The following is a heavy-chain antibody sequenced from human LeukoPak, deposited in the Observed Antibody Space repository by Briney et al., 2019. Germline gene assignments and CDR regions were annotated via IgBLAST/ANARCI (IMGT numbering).Heavy chain of an antibody. CDR1: GGSISSGGYY. V-gene: IGHV4-31*03. CDR2: IYYSGST. J-gene: IGHJ4*02. D-gene: IGHD3-10*01. Sequence: PSQTLSLTCTVSGGSISSGGYYWSWIRQHPGKGLEWIGYIYYSGSTYYNPSLKIRVTKSVKTSKNQFSLKLSSVTAAATAVYYCARARTYYYGSGRAFDYWGQGTLVTVSS. CDR3: ARARTYYYGSGRAFDY.